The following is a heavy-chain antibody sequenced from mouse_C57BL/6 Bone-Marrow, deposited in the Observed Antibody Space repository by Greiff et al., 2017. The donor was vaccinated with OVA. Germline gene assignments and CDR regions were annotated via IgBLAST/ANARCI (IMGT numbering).Heavy chain of an antibody. CDR3: ARGDGYLHDLDY. CDR2: INPSNGGT. D-gene: IGHD2-3*01. CDR1: GYTFTSYW. V-gene: IGHV1-53*01. J-gene: IGHJ2*01. Sequence: VQLQQSGTDLVKPGASVKLSCKASGYTFTSYWMPWVKQRPGQGLEWIGNINPSNGGTNYNEKFKSKATLTVDKSSSTAYMQLSSLTSEDSAVYYCARGDGYLHDLDYWGQGTTLTVSS.